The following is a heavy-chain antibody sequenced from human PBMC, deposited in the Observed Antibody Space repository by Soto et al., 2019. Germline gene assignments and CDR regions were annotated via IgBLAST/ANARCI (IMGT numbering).Heavy chain of an antibody. CDR2: IKQDGSDK. D-gene: IGHD3-10*01. CDR1: GFTFSNFW. Sequence: EVQLVESGGGLVQPGGSLRLSCAASGFTFSNFWMSWVRQAPGEGLKWVATIKQDGSDKYYVDSVKGRFTFSRDNAKHSLYLLMNSLRAEDTAVYYCARLRRGGYFDYWGQGTLVTVSS. J-gene: IGHJ4*02. V-gene: IGHV3-7*01. CDR3: ARLRRGGYFDY.